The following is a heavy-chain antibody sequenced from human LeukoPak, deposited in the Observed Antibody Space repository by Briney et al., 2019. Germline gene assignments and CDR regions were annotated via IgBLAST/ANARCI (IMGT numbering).Heavy chain of an antibody. CDR3: AADFYRTQVFDY. J-gene: IGHJ4*02. CDR1: GFTFTSSA. CDR2: IVVGSGNT. V-gene: IGHV1-58*02. D-gene: IGHD2/OR15-2a*01. Sequence: GTSVKVSCKASGFTFTSSAMQWVRQARGQRLECIGWIVVGSGNTNYAQKFQERVTITREMTTSTADMELSSLRSEDTAVYYCAADFYRTQVFDYWGQGTLVTVSS.